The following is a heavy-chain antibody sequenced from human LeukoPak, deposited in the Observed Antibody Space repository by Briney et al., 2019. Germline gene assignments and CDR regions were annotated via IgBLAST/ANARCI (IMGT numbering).Heavy chain of an antibody. CDR1: GFTFSSYG. J-gene: IGHJ4*02. CDR3: AKVMDFWSGYYGGDFDY. V-gene: IGHV3-23*01. D-gene: IGHD3-3*01. Sequence: PGGSLRLSCAASGFTFSSYGMGWVRQAPGKGLEWVSSISGGGETTYYADSVKGRFTISRDNSKNTLYLQMNSLRAEDTAVYYCAKVMDFWSGYYGGDFDYWGQGTLVTVSS. CDR2: ISGGGETT.